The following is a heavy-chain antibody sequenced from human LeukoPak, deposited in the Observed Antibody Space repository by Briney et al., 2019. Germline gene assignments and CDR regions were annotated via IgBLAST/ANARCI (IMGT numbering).Heavy chain of an antibody. J-gene: IGHJ4*02. CDR1: GGSISSYY. Sequence: PSETLSLTCTVSGGSISSYYWSWIRQPPGKGLERIGYIYYSGSTNYNPSLKSRVTISVDTSKNQFSLKPSSVTAADTAVYYCARASAARHFDYWGQGTLVTVSS. CDR2: IYYSGST. CDR3: ARASAARHFDY. D-gene: IGHD6-6*01. V-gene: IGHV4-59*01.